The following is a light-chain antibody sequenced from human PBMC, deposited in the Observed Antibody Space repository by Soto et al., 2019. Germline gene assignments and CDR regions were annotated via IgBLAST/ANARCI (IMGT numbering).Light chain of an antibody. Sequence: DIQMTQSPSTLSGSVGDRVTITCRASQSISNYLNWYQQKPGKAPKLLIYAASSLQSGVPSRFSGSGSGTDFTLTISSLQPEDFATYYCQQSYSTWTFGQGTKVDIK. CDR1: QSISNY. CDR3: QQSYSTWT. V-gene: IGKV1-39*01. CDR2: AAS. J-gene: IGKJ1*01.